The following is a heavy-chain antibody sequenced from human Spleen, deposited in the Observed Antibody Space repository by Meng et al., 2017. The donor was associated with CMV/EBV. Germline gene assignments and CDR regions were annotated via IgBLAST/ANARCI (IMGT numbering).Heavy chain of an antibody. J-gene: IGHJ4*02. CDR3: TREGQWLVQGDY. D-gene: IGHD6-19*01. V-gene: IGHV1-2*02. Sequence: ASVKVSCKASGYTFAAFHIHWVRQAPGQGFEWMGWINPDSGATKYAQKFQGRVTMTRDTSINTAYMELTRLGSDDTAVYYCTREGQWLVQGDYWGQGTLVTVSS. CDR1: GYTFAAFH. CDR2: INPDSGAT.